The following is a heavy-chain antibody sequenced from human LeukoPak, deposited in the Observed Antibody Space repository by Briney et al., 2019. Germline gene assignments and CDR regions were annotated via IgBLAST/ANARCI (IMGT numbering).Heavy chain of an antibody. J-gene: IGHJ6*02. CDR3: ARRSGSGSYYTNAMDV. Sequence: GGSLRLSCAASGFTFSNFWMGWVRQAPGKGLEWVANIKEDGSEKYYVDSVKGRFTISRDNAKNSLYLQMNSLRAEDTAVYYCARRSGSGSYYTNAMDVWGQGTTVTVSS. CDR1: GFTFSNFW. V-gene: IGHV3-7*01. CDR2: IKEDGSEK. D-gene: IGHD3-10*01.